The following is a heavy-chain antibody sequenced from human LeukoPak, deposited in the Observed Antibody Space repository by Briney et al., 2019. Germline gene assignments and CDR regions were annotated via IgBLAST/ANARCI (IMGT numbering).Heavy chain of an antibody. CDR3: ARGALISSSWPYWYFDL. J-gene: IGHJ2*01. V-gene: IGHV4-61*02. CDR1: GGSISSGGYY. D-gene: IGHD6-13*01. Sequence: SQTLSLTCTGSGGSISSGGYYWRWIRQPAGKGLEWIGRIYTSGSTNYNPSLKSPVTISVDTSKNQFSLKLSSVTAADTAVYYCARGALISSSWPYWYFDLWGRGTLVTVSS. CDR2: IYTSGST.